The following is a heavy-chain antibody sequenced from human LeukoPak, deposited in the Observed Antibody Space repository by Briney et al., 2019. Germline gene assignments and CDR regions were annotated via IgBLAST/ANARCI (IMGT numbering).Heavy chain of an antibody. D-gene: IGHD3-22*01. J-gene: IGHJ6*02. Sequence: GGSLRLSCAASGFTFSSYAMSWVRQAPGKGLEWVSAISGSGGSTYYADSVKGRFTISRDNSKNTLYLQMNSLRAEDTAVYYCAKGDYDSSGYSTGYYYGMDVWGQGTTVTVSS. CDR2: ISGSGGST. CDR1: GFTFSSYA. V-gene: IGHV3-23*01. CDR3: AKGDYDSSGYSTGYYYGMDV.